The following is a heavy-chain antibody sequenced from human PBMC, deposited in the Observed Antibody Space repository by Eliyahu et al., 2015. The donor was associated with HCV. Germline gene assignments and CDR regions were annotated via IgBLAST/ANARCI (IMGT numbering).Heavy chain of an antibody. V-gene: IGHV2-26*01. D-gene: IGHD4-17*01. CDR1: GFSLXHGRMG. J-gene: IGHJ3*02. Sequence: QVTLKESGPVLVRPTETLTLTCTVSGFSLXHGRMGVSWIRQPPGKALEWLAHIYSSAEKSFSTSLKSRLTISEDASKSQVVLTMTNMDPVDTATYYCARFYRYGDYAGSFDIWGQGTRVTVSS. CDR2: IYSSAEK. CDR3: ARFYRYGDYAGSFDI.